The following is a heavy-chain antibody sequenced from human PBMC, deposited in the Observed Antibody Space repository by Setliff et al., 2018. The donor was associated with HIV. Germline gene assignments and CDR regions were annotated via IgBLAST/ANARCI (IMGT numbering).Heavy chain of an antibody. D-gene: IGHD6-19*01. Sequence: ASVKVSCKASGYTFTGYYTHWVRQAPGQGLEWMGRIDPNTGGTNSAQRFQGRVTMTTDTSISTAYMELSGLRSDDTAVYYCAREASGIAVAGTFDYFDYWGQGTLVTVSS. CDR2: IDPNTGGT. J-gene: IGHJ4*02. CDR1: GYTFTGYY. CDR3: AREASGIAVAGTFDYFDY. V-gene: IGHV1-2*06.